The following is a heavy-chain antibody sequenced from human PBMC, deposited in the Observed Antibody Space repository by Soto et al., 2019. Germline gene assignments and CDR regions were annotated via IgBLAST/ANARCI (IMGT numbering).Heavy chain of an antibody. V-gene: IGHV3-30*18. D-gene: IGHD3-10*01. CDR1: GFTFSSYG. Sequence: QVQLVESGEGVVQPGKSLRLSCAGSGFTFSSYGMDWVRQAPGKGLEWVAVISYDGSNKYYADSVKGRFTISRDNSKNTLYLQMSSLRADDTAVYYCAKDRMGAGVRGYFDYWGQGTLVTVSS. CDR2: ISYDGSNK. CDR3: AKDRMGAGVRGYFDY. J-gene: IGHJ4*02.